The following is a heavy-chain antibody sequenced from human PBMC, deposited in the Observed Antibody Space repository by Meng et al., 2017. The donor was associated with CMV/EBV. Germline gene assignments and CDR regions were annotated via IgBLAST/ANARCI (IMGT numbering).Heavy chain of an antibody. D-gene: IGHD2-2*01. CDR3: ARVIVVVPAAIGGMDV. Sequence: GGSLRLSCAASGFTFSSYSMNWVRQAPGKGLEWVSSISSSSSYIYYADSVKGRFTISRDNAKNSLYLQMNSLRAEDTAVYYCARVIVVVPAAIGGMDVWGQGTTVTVSS. V-gene: IGHV3-21*01. CDR1: GFTFSSYS. CDR2: ISSSSSYI. J-gene: IGHJ6*02.